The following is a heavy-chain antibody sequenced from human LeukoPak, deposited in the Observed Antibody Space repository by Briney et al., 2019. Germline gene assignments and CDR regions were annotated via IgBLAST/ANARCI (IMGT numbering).Heavy chain of an antibody. CDR2: ISGSGGST. CDR1: GFTFSSYA. Sequence: PGGSLRLSCAASGFTFSSYAMSWVRQAPGKGLEWVSAISGSGGSTYYVDSVKGRFTISRDNSKNTLYLQMNSLRAEDTAVYYCAKVPRGAGTSSGYWGQGTLVTVSS. V-gene: IGHV3-23*01. J-gene: IGHJ4*02. CDR3: AKVPRGAGTSSGY. D-gene: IGHD3-3*01.